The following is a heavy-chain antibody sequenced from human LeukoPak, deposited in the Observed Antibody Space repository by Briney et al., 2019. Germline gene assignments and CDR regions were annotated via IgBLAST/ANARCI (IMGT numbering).Heavy chain of an antibody. V-gene: IGHV4-34*01. CDR2: INHSGST. D-gene: IGHD3-22*01. CDR3: ARGTGDSSGYYSDY. CDR1: GGSFSGYS. Sequence: PSETLSLTRAVYGGSFSGYSWSWIRQPPGKGLEWIGEINHSGSTNYNPSLKSRVTISVDTSKNQFSLKLSSVTAADTAVYYCARGTGDSSGYYSDYWGQGTLVTVSS. J-gene: IGHJ4*02.